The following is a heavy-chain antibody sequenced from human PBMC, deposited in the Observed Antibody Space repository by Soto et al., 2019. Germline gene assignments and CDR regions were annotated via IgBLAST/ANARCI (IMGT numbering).Heavy chain of an antibody. D-gene: IGHD1-20*01. CDR2: IYYSGST. CDR1: GGSISSYY. CDR3: ARGPLYNWNDEFGRFDP. Sequence: SETLSLTCTVSGGSISSYYWSWIRQPPGKGLEWIGYIYYSGSTNYNPSLKSRVTISVDTSKNQFSLKLSSVTAADTAVYYCARGPLYNWNDEFGRFDPWGQGTLVTVSS. J-gene: IGHJ5*02. V-gene: IGHV4-59*01.